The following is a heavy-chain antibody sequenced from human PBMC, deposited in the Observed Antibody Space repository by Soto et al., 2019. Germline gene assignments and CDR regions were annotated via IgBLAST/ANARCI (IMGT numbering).Heavy chain of an antibody. J-gene: IGHJ4*02. D-gene: IGHD2-2*02. V-gene: IGHV4-31*03. Sequence: SETLSLTCTVSGGSISSGGYYWSWIRQHPGKGLEWIGYIYYSGSTYYNPSLKSRVTISVDTSKNQFSLKLSSVTAADTAVYYCARFGRGVPATAILSSGEVPDYFDYWGQGTLVTVSS. CDR3: ARFGRGVPATAILSSGEVPDYFDY. CDR2: IYYSGST. CDR1: GGSISSGGYY.